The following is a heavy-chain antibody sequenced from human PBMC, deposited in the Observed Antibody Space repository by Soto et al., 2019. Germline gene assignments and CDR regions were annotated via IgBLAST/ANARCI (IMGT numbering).Heavy chain of an antibody. J-gene: IGHJ4*02. Sequence: PGGSLRLSCAASGFTFSSYGMHWVRQAPGKGLEWVAVISYDGSNKYYADSVKGRFTISRDNSKNTLYLQMNSLRAEDTAVYYCAKDMYSSSSRRSGLSYWGQGTLVTVSS. CDR1: GFTFSSYG. CDR2: ISYDGSNK. V-gene: IGHV3-30*18. D-gene: IGHD6-6*01. CDR3: AKDMYSSSSRRSGLSY.